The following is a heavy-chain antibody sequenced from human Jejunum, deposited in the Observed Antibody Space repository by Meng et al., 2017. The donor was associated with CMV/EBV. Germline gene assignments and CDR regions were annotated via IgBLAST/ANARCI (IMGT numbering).Heavy chain of an antibody. J-gene: IGHJ4*02. CDR3: ARDRAYGGNIVFVDH. CDR2: IIPNSGNT. V-gene: IGHV1-2*02. D-gene: IGHD4-23*01. CDR1: YPFIGYH. Sequence: YPFIGYHIQWVRQAPGQGLEWMGRIIPNSGNTDYAQKFQGRVTLTRDTSISTAYMELNSLKSDDTAMYYCARDRAYGGNIVFVDHWGQGMLVTVSS.